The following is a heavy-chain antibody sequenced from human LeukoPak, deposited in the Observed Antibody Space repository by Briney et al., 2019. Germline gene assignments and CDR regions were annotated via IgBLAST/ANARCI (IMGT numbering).Heavy chain of an antibody. V-gene: IGHV4-34*01. Sequence: SETLSLTCAVYGGSFTGYYWSWIRQPPGKGLEWIGEISPSGSINYNPSLKSRVTISTDTSKNQFSLKMNSVTAADTAVYYCAGDHYLALKDWGHGILVTVSS. D-gene: IGHD1-14*01. CDR3: AGDHYLALKD. J-gene: IGHJ4*01. CDR2: ISPSGSI. CDR1: GGSFTGYY.